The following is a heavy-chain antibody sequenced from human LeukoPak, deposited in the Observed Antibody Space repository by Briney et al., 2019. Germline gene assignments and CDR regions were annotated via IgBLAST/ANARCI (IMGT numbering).Heavy chain of an antibody. J-gene: IGHJ4*02. CDR3: ARDPSRGYSYGYADY. Sequence: GGSLRLSCAASGFSFSTYRMNWVRQPPGKGLEWVANIMRDGSEKYYVDSVKGRLTISRDNAKNSLYLQMNSLRAEDTAVYYCARDPSRGYSYGYADYWGQGSLVIVSS. CDR1: GFSFSTYR. V-gene: IGHV3-7*01. CDR2: IMRDGSEK. D-gene: IGHD5-18*01.